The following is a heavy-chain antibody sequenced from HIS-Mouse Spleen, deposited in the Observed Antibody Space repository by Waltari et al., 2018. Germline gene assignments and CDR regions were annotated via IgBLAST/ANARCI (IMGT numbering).Heavy chain of an antibody. CDR2: IYYSGST. V-gene: IGHV4-39*07. J-gene: IGHJ2*01. CDR1: GGSISSSSSY. CDR3: AREIPYSSSWYDRYFDL. Sequence: QLQLQESGPGLVKPSETLSLTCTVSGGSISSSSSYWGRIRQPPGKGLEWIGSIYYSGSTYYNPSLKSRVTISVDTSKNQFSLKLSSVTAADTAVYYCAREIPYSSSWYDRYFDLWGRGTLVTVSS. D-gene: IGHD6-13*01.